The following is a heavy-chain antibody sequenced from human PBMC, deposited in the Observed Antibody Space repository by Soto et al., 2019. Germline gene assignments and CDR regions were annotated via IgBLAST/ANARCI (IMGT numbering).Heavy chain of an antibody. J-gene: IGHJ6*03. D-gene: IGHD5-12*01. V-gene: IGHV5-51*01. CDR3: ARRYVDIVATESNYYYYMDV. CDR2: IYPGDSDT. Sequence: GGSLKISCKGSWYSFTSYLNGWVRPMTGKGLEWMGIIYPGDSDTRYSPSFQGQVTISADKSISTAYLQWSSLKASDTAMYYCARRYVDIVATESNYYYYMDVWGKGTTVTVSS. CDR1: WYSFTSYL.